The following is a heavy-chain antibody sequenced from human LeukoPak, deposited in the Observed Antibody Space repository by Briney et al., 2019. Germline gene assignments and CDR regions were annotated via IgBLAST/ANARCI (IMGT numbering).Heavy chain of an antibody. D-gene: IGHD2-15*01. CDR1: GYTFTGYY. V-gene: IGHV1-2*02. CDR2: INPNSGGT. CDR3: ARSGDIVVVVAATYFDY. Sequence: GASVKVSCKASGYTFTGYYMHWVRQAPGQGLEWMGWINPNSGGTNYAQKFQGRVTMTRDTSISTAYMELSRLRSDDTAVYYCARSGDIVVVVAATYFDYWGQGTLVTVSS. J-gene: IGHJ4*02.